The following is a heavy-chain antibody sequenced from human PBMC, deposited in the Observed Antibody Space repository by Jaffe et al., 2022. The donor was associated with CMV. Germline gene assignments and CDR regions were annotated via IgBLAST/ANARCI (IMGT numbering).Heavy chain of an antibody. CDR3: TTGGWYARDQDY. Sequence: EVHLVESGGGLGKPGGSLRLSCAASGFNFNNAWMSWVRQAPGKGLEWVGHIKSKTDGGTTAYAAPVKGRFTISRDDSENTVFLQMNSLSTDDTAVYYCTTGGWYARDQDYWGQGARVTVSS. CDR2: IKSKTDGGTT. J-gene: IGHJ4*02. D-gene: IGHD6-19*01. CDR1: GFNFNNAW. V-gene: IGHV3-15*01.